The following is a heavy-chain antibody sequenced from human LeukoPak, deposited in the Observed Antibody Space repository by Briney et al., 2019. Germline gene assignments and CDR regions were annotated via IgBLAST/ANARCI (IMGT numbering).Heavy chain of an antibody. CDR1: GGSFSGFY. J-gene: IGHJ3*01. D-gene: IGHD3-16*01. CDR3: ARVTGGVGAL. CDR2: INHSGST. V-gene: IGHV4-34*01. Sequence: SETLSLTCAVYGGSFSGFYWTWIRQPPGKGLEWIGEINHSGSTNYNPSLKSRVTISVDTSKNQFSLKLSSVTAADTAVYYCARVTGGVGALWGQGTMVTVSS.